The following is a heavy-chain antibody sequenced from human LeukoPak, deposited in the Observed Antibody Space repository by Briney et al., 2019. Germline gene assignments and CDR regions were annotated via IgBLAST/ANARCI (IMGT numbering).Heavy chain of an antibody. J-gene: IGHJ6*03. Sequence: TSETLSLTCTVSGGSISSSSYYWGWIRQPPGKGLEWIGSIYYSGSTYYNPSLKSRVTISVDTSKNQFSLKLSSVTAADTAVYYCARTYYDFWSNSNYYYMDVWGKGTTVTVSS. V-gene: IGHV4-39*07. CDR1: GGSISSSSYY. D-gene: IGHD3-3*01. CDR2: IYYSGST. CDR3: ARTYYDFWSNSNYYYMDV.